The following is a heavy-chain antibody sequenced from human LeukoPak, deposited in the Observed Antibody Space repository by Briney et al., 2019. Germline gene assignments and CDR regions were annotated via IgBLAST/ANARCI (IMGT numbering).Heavy chain of an antibody. CDR1: GYTFTSYG. J-gene: IGHJ4*02. CDR2: ISAYNGNT. V-gene: IGHV1-18*01. CDR3: AREALYYDILTGYYGYYFDY. D-gene: IGHD3-9*01. Sequence: ASVKVSCKASGYTFTSYGISWVRQAPGQGPEWMGWISAYNGNTNYAQKLQGRVTMTTDTSTSTAYMELRSLRSEDTAVYYCAREALYYDILTGYYGYYFDYWGQGTLVTVSS.